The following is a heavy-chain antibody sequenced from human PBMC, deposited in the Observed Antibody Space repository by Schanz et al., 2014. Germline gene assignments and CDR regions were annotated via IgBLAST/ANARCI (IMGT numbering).Heavy chain of an antibody. CDR2: IFFSGST. J-gene: IGHJ6*02. Sequence: QVQLQESGPGLVKPSETLSLTCTVSGVSIGGYYWSWIRQPPGKGLEWIGYIFFSGSTTYNPSFNSRVTISVDMPKNQFALTLRSATAADTAVYYCARLGVGDKAYYYYGTDVWGQGTTVLVSS. CDR3: ARLGVGDKAYYYYGTDV. CDR1: GVSIGGYY. D-gene: IGHD1-26*01. V-gene: IGHV4-59*08.